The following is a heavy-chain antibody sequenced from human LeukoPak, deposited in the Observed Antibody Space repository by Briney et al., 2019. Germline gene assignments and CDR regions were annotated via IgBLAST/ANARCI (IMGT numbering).Heavy chain of an antibody. CDR3: ARDRPTGSYYSIDY. V-gene: IGHV3-30*03. Sequence: GGSLRLSCAASGFTFSRYGMHWVRQAPGKGLEWVAVILYDGSNKYYADSVKGRFTISRDNSKNTVYLQMNSLRVEDTAIYYCARDRPTGSYYSIDYWGQGTLATVSS. J-gene: IGHJ4*02. D-gene: IGHD1-26*01. CDR1: GFTFSRYG. CDR2: ILYDGSNK.